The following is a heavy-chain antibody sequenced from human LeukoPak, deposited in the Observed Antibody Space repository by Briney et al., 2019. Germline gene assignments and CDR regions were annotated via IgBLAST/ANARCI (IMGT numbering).Heavy chain of an antibody. CDR2: IKQDGTEK. V-gene: IGHV3-7*01. CDR1: GFTFSSYA. D-gene: IGHD3-22*01. CDR3: AGGRGWLVDY. Sequence: GGSLRLSCAASGFTFSSYAMSWVRQAPGKGLEWVANIKQDGTEKLYVDSVKGRFTISRDNAKNSLYLQMNSLRAEDTAVYFCAGGRGWLVDYWGQGTRVTVSS. J-gene: IGHJ4*02.